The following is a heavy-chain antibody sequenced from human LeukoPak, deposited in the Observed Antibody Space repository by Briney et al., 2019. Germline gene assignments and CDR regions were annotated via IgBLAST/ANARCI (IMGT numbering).Heavy chain of an antibody. V-gene: IGHV1-2*02. CDR3: ARGDHVRIYAESAFDI. Sequence: AASVKVSCKASGYTFTGYYMHWVRQAPGQGLEWMGWINPNSGGTNYAQKFQGRVTMTRDTSTSTVYMELSSLRSEDTAVYYCARGDHVRIYAESAFDIWGQGTMVSVSS. CDR2: INPNSGGT. J-gene: IGHJ3*02. D-gene: IGHD5/OR15-5a*01. CDR1: GYTFTGYY.